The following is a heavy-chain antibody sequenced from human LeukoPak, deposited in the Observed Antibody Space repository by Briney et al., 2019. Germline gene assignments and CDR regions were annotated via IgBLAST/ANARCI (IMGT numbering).Heavy chain of an antibody. V-gene: IGHV3-30*18. Sequence: GGSLRLSCAASGFTFSSYGMHWVRQAPGKGLEWVAVISNDESKKYYADSVKGRFTISRDNSKNTLSLQVSSLRAEYTAVYYCAKDRYSYAFEYFESWGQGTLVTVSS. CDR1: GFTFSSYG. D-gene: IGHD3-16*01. CDR2: ISNDESKK. J-gene: IGHJ4*02. CDR3: AKDRYSYAFEYFES.